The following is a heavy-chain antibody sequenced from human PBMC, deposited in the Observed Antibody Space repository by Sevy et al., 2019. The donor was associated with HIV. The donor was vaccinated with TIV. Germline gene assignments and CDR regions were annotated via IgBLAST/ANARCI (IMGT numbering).Heavy chain of an antibody. J-gene: IGHJ4*02. CDR2: IWNDGSNK. CDR1: GFTFSNYG. Sequence: GGSLRLSCAASGFTFSNYGMHWVRQAPGKGLEWVAVIWNDGSNKYYADSVKGRFTISRDNSKNTLLLQMNSLGVEDTAVYFCARGGDFNDRSAKRDFDYWGQGTLVTVSS. D-gene: IGHD3-22*01. CDR3: ARGGDFNDRSAKRDFDY. V-gene: IGHV3-33*01.